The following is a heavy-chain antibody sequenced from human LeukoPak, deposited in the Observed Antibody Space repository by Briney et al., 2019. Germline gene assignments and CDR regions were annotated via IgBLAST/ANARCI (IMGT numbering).Heavy chain of an antibody. CDR1: GFTFSSYW. CDR3: ASALWGDPNY. D-gene: IGHD2-21*02. V-gene: IGHV3-7*03. Sequence: SGGSLRLSCAASGFTFSSYWMSWVGPAAGKGLEWEANIKSDGSEKYYVDSVKGRCTITRDNAKNSLYLQMNSLRAEYTAVYYCASALWGDPNYWGQGTLVTVSS. J-gene: IGHJ4*02. CDR2: IKSDGSEK.